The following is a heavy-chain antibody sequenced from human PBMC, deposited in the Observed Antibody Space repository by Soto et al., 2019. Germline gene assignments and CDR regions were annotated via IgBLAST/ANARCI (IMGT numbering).Heavy chain of an antibody. V-gene: IGHV3-23*01. J-gene: IGHJ4*02. CDR2: ISGSGGST. Sequence: EVQLLESGGGLVQPGGSLRLSCAASGFTFSSYAMSWVRQAPGKGLEWVSAISGSGGSTYYEDSVKGPFTISRDNSKNTLYLQMNSLGAEDTAVYYCATTGQLYGDYRDYWGQGTLVTVSS. CDR1: GFTFSSYA. CDR3: ATTGQLYGDYRDY. D-gene: IGHD4-17*01.